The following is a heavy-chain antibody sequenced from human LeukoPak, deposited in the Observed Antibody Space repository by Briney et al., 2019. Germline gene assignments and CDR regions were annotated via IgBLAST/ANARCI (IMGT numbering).Heavy chain of an antibody. CDR1: GGSVSSGSYY. V-gene: IGHV4-61*01. J-gene: IGHJ4*02. CDR3: ARDSGSYDY. CDR2: IYYSGST. D-gene: IGHD3-22*01. Sequence: PSETLSLTCTVSGGSVSSGSYYWSWIRQPPGKGLEWIGYIYYSGSTNYNPSLKSRVTISVDTSKNQFSLKLSSVTAAGTAVYYCARDSGSYDYWGQGTLVTVSS.